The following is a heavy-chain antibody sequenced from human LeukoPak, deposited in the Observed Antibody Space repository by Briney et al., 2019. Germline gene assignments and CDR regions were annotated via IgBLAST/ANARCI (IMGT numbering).Heavy chain of an antibody. CDR3: ARDGAAAGEYFQH. V-gene: IGHV4-59*01. CDR1: GGSISSYY. Sequence: SETLSLTCTVSGGSISSYYWSWIRQPPGKGLEWIGYIYYSGSTNYNPSLKSRVTISVDTSKNQFSLKLSSVTAADTAVYYCARDGAAAGEYFQHWGQGTLVTVSS. D-gene: IGHD6-13*01. CDR2: IYYSGST. J-gene: IGHJ1*01.